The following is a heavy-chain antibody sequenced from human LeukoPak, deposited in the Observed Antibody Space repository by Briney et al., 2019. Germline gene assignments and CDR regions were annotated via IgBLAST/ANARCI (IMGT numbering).Heavy chain of an antibody. Sequence: SETLSLTCTVSGGSISTSTYFWVWIRQPPGQGLEWIVSMYYGGPAYYNPSLRGRVTVSLDTSKNQFSLNLSSVTAADTAVYYGASLLKEVGKPSAYPWWFDPWGQGTMVTVSS. CDR2: MYYGGPA. CDR3: ASLLKEVGKPSAYPWWFDP. D-gene: IGHD7-27*01. J-gene: IGHJ5*02. V-gene: IGHV4-39*01. CDR1: GGSISTSTYF.